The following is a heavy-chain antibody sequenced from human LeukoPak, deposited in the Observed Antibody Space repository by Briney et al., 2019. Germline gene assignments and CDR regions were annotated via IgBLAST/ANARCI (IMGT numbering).Heavy chain of an antibody. D-gene: IGHD1-1*01. CDR3: VRGGWFKWNVGFDY. J-gene: IGHJ4*02. CDR2: LSGSGGST. CDR1: GFTFSSYG. V-gene: IGHV3-23*01. Sequence: GGSLRLSCAASGFTFSSYGMSWVRQAPGKGLEWVSALSGSGGSTYYADSVKGPFTISRDNSKNTLYLQMNSLRAEDTAVYYCVRGGWFKWNVGFDYWGQGTLVTVSS.